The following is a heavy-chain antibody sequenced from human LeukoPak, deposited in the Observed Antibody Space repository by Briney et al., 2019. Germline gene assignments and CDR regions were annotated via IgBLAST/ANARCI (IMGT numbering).Heavy chain of an antibody. V-gene: IGHV4-34*01. CDR1: GGSFSGYY. CDR2: INHSGST. J-gene: IGHJ4*02. Sequence: SETLSLTCAVYGGSFSGYYWSWIRQPPGKGLEWIGEINHSGSTNYNPSLKSRVTISVDTSKNQFSLKLSSVTAADTAVYYCRAYYDSSGYYYWGQGTLVTVSS. D-gene: IGHD3-22*01. CDR3: RAYYDSSGYYY.